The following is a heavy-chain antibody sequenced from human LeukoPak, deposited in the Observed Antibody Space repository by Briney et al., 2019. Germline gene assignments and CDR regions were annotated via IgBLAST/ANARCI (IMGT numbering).Heavy chain of an antibody. Sequence: SVKVSCKASGGTFSSYAISWVRQAPGQGLEWMGGIIPIFGTANYAQKFQGRVTITTDESTSTAYMELSSLRSEDTAVYYCARSTATTRLFDYWGQGTLVTVSS. CDR2: IIPIFGTA. D-gene: IGHD5-18*01. J-gene: IGHJ4*02. CDR1: GGTFSSYA. V-gene: IGHV1-69*05. CDR3: ARSTATTRLFDY.